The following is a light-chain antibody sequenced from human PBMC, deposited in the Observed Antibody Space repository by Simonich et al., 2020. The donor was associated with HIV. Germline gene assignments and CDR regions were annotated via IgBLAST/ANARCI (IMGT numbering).Light chain of an antibody. J-gene: IGLJ2*01. CDR3: SSYSTSSTSVV. CDR2: DVS. Sequence: QSALTQPASVSGSPVQSITISCTGTSGDVGGYNYVSWYQQHPGKAPKLIIYDVSRRPAGGSNRFSGSKSGNTASLTISGLQAEDEADYFCSSYSTSSTSVVFGGGTKLTVL. V-gene: IGLV2-14*01. CDR1: SGDVGGYNY.